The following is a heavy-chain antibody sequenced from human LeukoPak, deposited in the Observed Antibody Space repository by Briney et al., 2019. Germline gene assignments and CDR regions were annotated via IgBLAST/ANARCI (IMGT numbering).Heavy chain of an antibody. CDR1: GGSFSGYY. D-gene: IGHD3-22*01. Sequence: PSETLSLTCAVYGGSFSGYYWSWIRQPPGKGLEWIEEINHSGSTNYNPSLKSRVTISVDTSKNQFSLKLSSVTAADTAVYYCARPLSTYYYDSSGSLDAFDIWGQGTMVTVSS. CDR3: ARPLSTYYYDSSGSLDAFDI. V-gene: IGHV4-34*01. CDR2: INHSGST. J-gene: IGHJ3*02.